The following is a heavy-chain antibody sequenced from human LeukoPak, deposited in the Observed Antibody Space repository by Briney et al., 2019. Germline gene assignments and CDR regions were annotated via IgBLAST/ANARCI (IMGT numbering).Heavy chain of an antibody. CDR2: ISWDGGSI. V-gene: IGHV3-43*01. CDR3: AKDVGATRGWDFQH. D-gene: IGHD1-26*01. CDR1: GFTFNDYT. Sequence: QPGGSLRLSCAASGFTFNDYTMNWVRQAPGKGLEWVSHISWDGGSIYYADSVKGRFTISRDKGKNSLYLQMNSLRKEDTALYYCAKDVGATRGWDFQHWGQGTLVTVSS. J-gene: IGHJ1*01.